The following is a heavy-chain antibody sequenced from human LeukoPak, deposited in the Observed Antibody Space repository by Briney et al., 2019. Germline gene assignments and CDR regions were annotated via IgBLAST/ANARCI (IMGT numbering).Heavy chain of an antibody. D-gene: IGHD3-16*01. J-gene: IGHJ6*03. V-gene: IGHV4-34*01. Sequence: SENLSLNCAVYGGSFSGYYWSWIRQPPGKGLECIEEINHRTRTNYNPSLKSRLTISVDTSKNQFSLKVSSVTAADTAVYYCARARGGPNPSYYYYYMDVWGKGTTVTVSS. CDR1: GGSFSGYY. CDR2: INHRTRT. CDR3: ARARGGPNPSYYYYYMDV.